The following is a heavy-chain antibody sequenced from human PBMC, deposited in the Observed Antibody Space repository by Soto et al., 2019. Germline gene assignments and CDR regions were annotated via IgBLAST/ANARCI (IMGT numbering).Heavy chain of an antibody. CDR3: ARLRSSSSGNWFDP. J-gene: IGHJ5*02. CDR1: GFTFSSYA. D-gene: IGHD6-6*01. Sequence: GGSLRLSCAASGFTFSSYAMHWVRQAPGKGLEWVAVISYDGSNKYYADSVKGRFTISRDNSKNTLYLQMNSLRAEDTAVYYCARLRSSSSGNWFDPWGQGTPVTVYS. CDR2: ISYDGSNK. V-gene: IGHV3-30-3*01.